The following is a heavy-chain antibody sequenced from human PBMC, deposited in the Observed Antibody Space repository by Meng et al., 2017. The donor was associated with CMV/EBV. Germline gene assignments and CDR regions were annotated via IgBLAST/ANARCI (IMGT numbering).Heavy chain of an antibody. Sequence: GGSLRLSCAASGFTFSSYDVHWVRQAPGKGLEWVAFLGYDGSIKYYAESVKGQFTISRDNSKNTLSLQMNSLRAEDTAVYYCAKVSRESCYYCGMDVWGQGTTVTVSS. J-gene: IGHJ6*02. D-gene: IGHD2-2*01. CDR1: GFTFSSYD. V-gene: IGHV3-30*02. CDR2: LGYDGSIK. CDR3: AKVSRESCYYCGMDV.